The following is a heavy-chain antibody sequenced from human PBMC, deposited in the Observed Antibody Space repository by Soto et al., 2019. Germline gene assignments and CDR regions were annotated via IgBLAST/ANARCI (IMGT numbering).Heavy chain of an antibody. CDR1: GFTFSSYG. CDR2: IWYDGSNK. CDR3: ARDSEDGVVDY. Sequence: QVQLVESGGGVVQPGRSLRLSCAASGFTFSSYGMHWVRQAPGKGLEWVAVIWYDGSNKYYADSVKGRFTISRDNSKNTLDLQMNSLRAEDTAVYYCARDSEDGVVDYWGQGTLVTVSS. D-gene: IGHD1-26*01. V-gene: IGHV3-33*01. J-gene: IGHJ4*02.